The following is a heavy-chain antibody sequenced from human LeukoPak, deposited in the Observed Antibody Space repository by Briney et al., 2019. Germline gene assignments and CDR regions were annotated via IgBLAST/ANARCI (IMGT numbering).Heavy chain of an antibody. CDR3: ARGGGSSGYYYDY. J-gene: IGHJ4*02. CDR2: INDNEGT. Sequence: SETLSLTCAVYGGFFSDYYWTWIRQPPGKGLEWIGEINDNEGTKYNPSLKSRVTISLDTSKNQFSLQLNSVTAADTAVYYCARGGGSSGYYYDYWGQGTLVTVSS. CDR1: GGFFSDYY. D-gene: IGHD3-22*01. V-gene: IGHV4-34*01.